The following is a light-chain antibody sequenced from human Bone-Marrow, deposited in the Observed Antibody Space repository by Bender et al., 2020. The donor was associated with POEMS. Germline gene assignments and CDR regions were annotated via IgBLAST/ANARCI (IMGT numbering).Light chain of an antibody. CDR1: SSNIGAHA. Sequence: QSVLTQPPSASGTPGQMVTISCSGGSSNIGAHAVNWYQHLPGTAPKLLIYSSHRRPSEVPDRFSGSRSGTSASLAISGLQSEDEADYYCAAWDDSEVLFGGGTELTVL. V-gene: IGLV1-44*01. CDR3: AAWDDSEVL. J-gene: IGLJ2*01. CDR2: SSH.